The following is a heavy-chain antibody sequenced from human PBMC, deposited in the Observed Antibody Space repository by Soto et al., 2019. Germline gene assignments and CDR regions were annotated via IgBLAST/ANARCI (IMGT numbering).Heavy chain of an antibody. V-gene: IGHV1-24*01. CDR1: GYTLTELS. CDR3: ATNIVVVPAASPDAFDI. CDR2: FDPEDGET. D-gene: IGHD2-2*01. J-gene: IGHJ3*02. Sequence: ASVKVSCKVSGYTLTELSMHWVRQAPGKGLEWMGGFDPEDGETIYAQKFQGRVTMTEDTSTDTAYMELSSLRSEDTAVYYCATNIVVVPAASPDAFDIWGQGTMVTVSS.